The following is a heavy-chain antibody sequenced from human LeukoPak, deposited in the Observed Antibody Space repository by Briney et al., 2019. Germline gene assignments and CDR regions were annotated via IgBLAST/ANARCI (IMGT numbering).Heavy chain of an antibody. Sequence: GASVKVSCKASGYTFTAYYMHWVRQAPGQGLEWMGWINSNTGDTGYAQKFQDWVTMTRDTSISTVYMELNRLKSDDTAVYYCARWELSGEGRYFDYWGQGTLVTVSS. D-gene: IGHD1-26*01. CDR2: INSNTGDT. V-gene: IGHV1-2*04. CDR1: GYTFTAYY. J-gene: IGHJ4*02. CDR3: ARWELSGEGRYFDY.